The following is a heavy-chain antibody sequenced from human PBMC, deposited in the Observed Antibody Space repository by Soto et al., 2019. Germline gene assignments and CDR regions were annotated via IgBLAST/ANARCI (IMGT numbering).Heavy chain of an antibody. Sequence: SETLSLTCTVSGGSVRSGSYYWSWIRQPPGKGLEWIGYIYYSGSTNYNPSLKSRVTISVDTSKNQFSLKLSSVTAADTAVYYCARDRLAARRGYYYGMDVWGQGTKVTVSS. V-gene: IGHV4-61*01. CDR3: ARDRLAARRGYYYGMDV. CDR2: IYYSGST. J-gene: IGHJ6*02. CDR1: GGSVRSGSYY. D-gene: IGHD6-6*01.